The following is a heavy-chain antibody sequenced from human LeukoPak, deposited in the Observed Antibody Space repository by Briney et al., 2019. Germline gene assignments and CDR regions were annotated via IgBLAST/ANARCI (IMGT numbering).Heavy chain of an antibody. CDR2: INPNSGGT. Sequence: GASVKVSCTASGYTFTVYYMHWVRQAPGQGHEWMGWINPNSGGTNYAQKLQGRVTMTRDTSISTAYMELSRLRSDDTAVYYCAREGGGSYTFGYWGQGTLVTVSS. V-gene: IGHV1-2*02. CDR3: AREGGGSYTFGY. J-gene: IGHJ4*02. D-gene: IGHD1-26*01. CDR1: GYTFTVYY.